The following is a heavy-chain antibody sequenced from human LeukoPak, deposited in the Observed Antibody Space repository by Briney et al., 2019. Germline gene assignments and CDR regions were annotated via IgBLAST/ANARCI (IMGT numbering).Heavy chain of an antibody. CDR1: GGSISSYY. V-gene: IGHV4-59*08. CDR2: ISYSGST. Sequence: SETLSLTCTGSGGSISSYYWSWIRQPPGKGLEWVGYISYSGSTNYNPSLKSRVTISIDMSKNQLSLKLSSVTAADTAVYYCARHEAVAGLDYWGQGTLVTVSS. J-gene: IGHJ4*02. CDR3: ARHEAVAGLDY. D-gene: IGHD6-13*01.